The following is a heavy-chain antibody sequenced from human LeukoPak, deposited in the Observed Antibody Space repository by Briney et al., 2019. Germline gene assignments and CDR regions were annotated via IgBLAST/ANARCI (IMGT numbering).Heavy chain of an antibody. CDR1: GGTFSSYA. D-gene: IGHD2-2*01. J-gene: IGHJ6*03. CDR3: ARDFGSNSRYCSSTSCPRGQWFGELNYYYYYMDV. CDR2: IIPIFGTA. Sequence: GASVKVSCKASGGTFSSYAISWVRQAPGQGLEWMGRIIPIFGTANYAQKFQGRVTITTDESTSTAYMELSSLRSEDTAVYYCARDFGSNSRYCSSTSCPRGQWFGELNYYYYYMDVWGKGTTVTVSS. V-gene: IGHV1-69*05.